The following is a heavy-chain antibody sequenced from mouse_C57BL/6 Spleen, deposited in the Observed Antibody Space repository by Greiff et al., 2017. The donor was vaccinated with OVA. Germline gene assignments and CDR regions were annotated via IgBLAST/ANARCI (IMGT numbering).Heavy chain of an antibody. CDR3: TGGSNYAMDY. V-gene: IGHV6-3*01. Sequence: EVTLMESGGGLVQPGGSMKLSCVASGFTFSNYWMNWVRQSPEKGLEWVAQIRLKSDNYATHYAESVKGRFTISRDDSKSSVYLQMNNLRAEDTGIYYCTGGSNYAMDYWGQGTSVTVSS. J-gene: IGHJ4*01. CDR1: GFTFSNYW. D-gene: IGHD5-1*01. CDR2: IRLKSDNYAT.